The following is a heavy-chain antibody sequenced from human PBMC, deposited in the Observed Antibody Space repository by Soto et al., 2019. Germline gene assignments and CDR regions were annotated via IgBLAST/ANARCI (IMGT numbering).Heavy chain of an antibody. V-gene: IGHV4-59*01. Sequence: SETLSLTCTVSGGSITSSYWSWIRRPPGKGLEWIAYIYDTGISGYTPSTSYNPSLKSRVTMSMDTSKSQFSLKLTSVTAADTAVYYCARGEDAFFYYGLDVWGQGITVTVSS. CDR2: IYDTGISGYTPST. J-gene: IGHJ6*02. CDR3: ARGEDAFFYYGLDV. CDR1: GGSITSSY.